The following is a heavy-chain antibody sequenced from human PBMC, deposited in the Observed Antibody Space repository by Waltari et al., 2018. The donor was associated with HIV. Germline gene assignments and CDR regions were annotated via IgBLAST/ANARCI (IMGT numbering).Heavy chain of an antibody. J-gene: IGHJ4*02. CDR2: ISETGGSV. CDR1: GFTFSSNA. CDR3: AKRMDIAAAVYYLEY. Sequence: EVQLVESGGGLVQPGGSMRLSCAASGFTFSSNAMSWVRQAQGTGREWVSRISETGGSVGYADSVKGRFTIARDNSKNTLYLQMLSLRAEDTAIYYCAKRMDIAAAVYYLEYWGQGALVTVSS. D-gene: IGHD6-13*01. V-gene: IGHV3-23*04.